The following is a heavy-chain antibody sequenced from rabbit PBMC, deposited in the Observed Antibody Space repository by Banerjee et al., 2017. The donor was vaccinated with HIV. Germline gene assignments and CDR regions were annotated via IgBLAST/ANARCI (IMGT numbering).Heavy chain of an antibody. Sequence: QSLEESGGGLVQPEGSLTLTCTASGFDFSSDAMCWVRQAPGKGLEWIGCIASSSGRTWYASWVNGRFTISRSTSLNTVDLKMTSLTAADTATYFCARGSAWGTNYLALWGPGTLVTVS. CDR2: IASSSGRT. CDR1: GFDFSSDA. J-gene: IGHJ6*01. D-gene: IGHD4-1*01. CDR3: ARGSAWGTNYLAL. V-gene: IGHV1S43*01.